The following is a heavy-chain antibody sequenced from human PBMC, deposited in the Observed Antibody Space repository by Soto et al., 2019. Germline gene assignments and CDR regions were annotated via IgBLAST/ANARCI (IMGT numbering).Heavy chain of an antibody. D-gene: IGHD3-3*01. Sequence: SETLSLTCAVYGGSFSGYYWSWIRQPPGKGLEWIGEVNHSGSTNYNPSLKSRVTISVDTSKNQFSLKLSSVTAADTAVYYCARERGEWLFPLFDYYGMDVWGQGTTVTVSS. V-gene: IGHV4-34*01. CDR2: VNHSGST. CDR3: ARERGEWLFPLFDYYGMDV. J-gene: IGHJ6*02. CDR1: GGSFSGYY.